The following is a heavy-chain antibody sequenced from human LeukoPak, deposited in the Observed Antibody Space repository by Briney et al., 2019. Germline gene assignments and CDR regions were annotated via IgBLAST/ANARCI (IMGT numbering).Heavy chain of an antibody. CDR1: GFTFSSYW. D-gene: IGHD6-19*01. V-gene: IGHV3-23*01. CDR2: ISGSGGST. J-gene: IGHJ3*02. CDR3: AKLGYSSGWYLGGNAFDI. Sequence: GGSLRLSCVASGFTFSSYWMQWVRQAPGKGLEWVSAISGSGGSTYYADSVRGRFTISRDNSKNTLYLQMNSLRAEDTAVYYCAKLGYSSGWYLGGNAFDIWGQGTMVTVSS.